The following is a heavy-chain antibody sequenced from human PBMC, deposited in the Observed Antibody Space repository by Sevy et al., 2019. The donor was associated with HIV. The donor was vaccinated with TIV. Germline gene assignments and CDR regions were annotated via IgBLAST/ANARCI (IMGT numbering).Heavy chain of an antibody. CDR2: IRQDGSEI. Sequence: GGSLRLSCVASGFNRENFWMNWVRQAPGKGLEWVANIRQDGSEIYYVASVKGRFTISRDNARNLVYLQMNSLRVEDTALYYCVRAIQSDGSFWGQGALVTVSS. J-gene: IGHJ4*02. CDR3: VRAIQSDGSF. V-gene: IGHV3-7*01. CDR1: GFNRENFW. D-gene: IGHD6-19*01.